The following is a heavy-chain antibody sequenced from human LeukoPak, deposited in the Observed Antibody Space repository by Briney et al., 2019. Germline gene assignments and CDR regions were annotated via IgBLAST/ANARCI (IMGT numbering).Heavy chain of an antibody. D-gene: IGHD1-26*01. J-gene: IGHJ4*02. V-gene: IGHV1-69*13. Sequence: ASVKVSCKASGGTFISYAISWVRQAPGQGLEWMGGIIPIFGTANYAQKFQGRVTITADESTSTAYMELSSLRSEDTAVYYCARGRRRIVGATTFDYFDYWGQGTLVTVSS. CDR1: GGTFISYA. CDR3: ARGRRRIVGATTFDYFDY. CDR2: IIPIFGTA.